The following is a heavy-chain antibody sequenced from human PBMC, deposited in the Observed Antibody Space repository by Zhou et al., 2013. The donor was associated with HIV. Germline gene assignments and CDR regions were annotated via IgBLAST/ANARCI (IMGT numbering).Heavy chain of an antibody. D-gene: IGHD3-9*01. CDR3: AKASMGRSSDWLNHYFYMDV. CDR1: GGTFSTHG. Sequence: QVQVEQSGAEVKKPGSSVKVSCKAAGGTFSTHGVYWVRQAPGQGLEWMGGIMPMFPTPDYAQKFKGRVTMTTDESTNSAYMQLSSLTSEDTAVYFCAKASMGRSSDWLNHYFYMDVWGKGTTVIVSS. J-gene: IGHJ6*03. CDR2: IMPMFPTP. V-gene: IGHV1-69*05.